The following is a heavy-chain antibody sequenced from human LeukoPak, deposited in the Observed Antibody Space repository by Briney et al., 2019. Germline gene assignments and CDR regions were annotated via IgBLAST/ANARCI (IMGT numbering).Heavy chain of an antibody. CDR2: IHPNSGGT. CDR1: GYTFSVYY. Sequence: ASVKVSCKASGYTFSVYYMHWVRQAPGEGLEWMGRIHPNSGGTNYAQKFQGRVTMTGDTSLSTAYMELSRVTSDDTALYYCARDVRRDGYNLFDYWGQGTLVTVSS. CDR3: ARDVRRDGYNLFDY. J-gene: IGHJ4*02. V-gene: IGHV1-2*06. D-gene: IGHD5-24*01.